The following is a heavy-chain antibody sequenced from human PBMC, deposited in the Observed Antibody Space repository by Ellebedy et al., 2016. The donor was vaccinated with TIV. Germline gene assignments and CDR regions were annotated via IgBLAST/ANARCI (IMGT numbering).Heavy chain of an antibody. CDR1: GYPFTAYY. Sequence: ASVKVSCXASGYPFTAYYIHWLRQAPGQGLEWMGWINTQFLGTTYEEKFKGRVTMTRDTSTSTAYMELRSLRSDDTAVYYCAREGAYDSGGYYELFDYWGQGTLVTVSS. J-gene: IGHJ4*02. CDR3: AREGAYDSGGYYELFDY. V-gene: IGHV1-2*02. CDR2: INTQFLGT. D-gene: IGHD3-22*01.